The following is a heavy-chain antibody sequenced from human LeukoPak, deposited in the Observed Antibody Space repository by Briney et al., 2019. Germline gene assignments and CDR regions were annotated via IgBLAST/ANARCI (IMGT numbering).Heavy chain of an antibody. J-gene: IGHJ4*02. D-gene: IGHD3-16*01. CDR3: TRGGVYDYIWGSFDY. CDR1: GFTFGDYA. CDR2: IRSKAYGGTT. Sequence: GGSLRLSCTASGFTFGDYAMSWVRQAPGKGLEWVGFIRSKAYGGTTEYATSVKGRFTISRDDSKSIAYLQMNSLKTEDTAVYYCTRGGVYDYIWGSFDYWGQGTLVTVSS. V-gene: IGHV3-49*04.